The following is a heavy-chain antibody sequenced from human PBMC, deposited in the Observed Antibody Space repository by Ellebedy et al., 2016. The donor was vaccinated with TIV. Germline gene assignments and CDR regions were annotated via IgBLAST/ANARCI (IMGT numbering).Heavy chain of an antibody. CDR3: ARAEDLYSDASDM. D-gene: IGHD2-21*01. CDR1: GYTFTSYG. CDR2: ISGYNGNTNGNR. V-gene: IGHV1-18*01. J-gene: IGHJ3*02. Sequence: ASVKVSXKASGYTFTSYGISWVRQAPGQGLEWMGWISGYNGNTNGNRKYGQKVQGRVTMTTDTSTSTAYMELRSLRSDDTAVYYCARAEDLYSDASDMWGQGTMVTVSS.